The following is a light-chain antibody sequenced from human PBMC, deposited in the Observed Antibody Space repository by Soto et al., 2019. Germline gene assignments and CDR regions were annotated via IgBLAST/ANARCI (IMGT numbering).Light chain of an antibody. CDR1: QTISFNS. V-gene: IGKV3-20*01. Sequence: EIVLTQSPGTLSLSPGERATRSCRASQTISFNSLAWYQQKPGQAPRLLIYHASTRATGIPDRFSGSGSGTDFTLSISRLEPEDFAVYYCQSYGSSSMYTFGQGNNLEIE. CDR3: QSYGSSSMYT. CDR2: HAS. J-gene: IGKJ2*01.